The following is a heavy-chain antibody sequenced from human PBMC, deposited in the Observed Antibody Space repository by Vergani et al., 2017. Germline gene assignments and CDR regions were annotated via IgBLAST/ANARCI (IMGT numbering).Heavy chain of an antibody. CDR1: GGSISGTNW. CDR2: IYHSGST. J-gene: IGHJ4*02. D-gene: IGHD5-18*01. V-gene: IGHV4-4*03. CDR3: ARQFWGGGGYRFDH. Sequence: QVQLQESGPGLVKPPGTLSLTCAVSGGSISGTNWWSWVRQSPGKGLEWIGEIYHSGSTNYNPSLKSRVTISVDKSKNQFSLKLSSVTAADSAVYYCARQFWGGGGYRFDHWGQGTLVTVSS.